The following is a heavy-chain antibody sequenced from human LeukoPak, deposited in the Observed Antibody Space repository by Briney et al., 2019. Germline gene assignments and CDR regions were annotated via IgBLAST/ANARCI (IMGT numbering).Heavy chain of an antibody. Sequence: GGSLRLSCAASGFTLSSYAMSWVRQAPGKGLEWVSAISGSGGSTYYADSVKGRFTISRDNSQNTLYLQMNSLRAEDTAVYYCAKDPSFCGGDWEDWFDPWGQGTLVTVSS. CDR2: ISGSGGST. CDR3: AKDPSFCGGDWEDWFDP. J-gene: IGHJ5*02. D-gene: IGHD2-21*02. CDR1: GFTLSSYA. V-gene: IGHV3-23*01.